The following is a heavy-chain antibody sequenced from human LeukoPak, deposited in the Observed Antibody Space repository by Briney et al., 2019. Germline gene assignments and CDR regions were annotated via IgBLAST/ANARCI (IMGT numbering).Heavy chain of an antibody. CDR3: ARVSQPSSGWHSPRPDYYYAMYG. Sequence: ASVRVSCKASGFTFTCYVMDWMRQAPGQGPEWMGWINPNSGGTNYAQKFQGRVIMTRDTSISTAYMELSRPRSDDTAVYYCARVSQPSSGWHSPRPDYYYAMYGCGQGTTVSVSS. D-gene: IGHD6-19*01. J-gene: IGHJ6*02. V-gene: IGHV1-2*02. CDR2: INPNSGGT. CDR1: GFTFTCYV.